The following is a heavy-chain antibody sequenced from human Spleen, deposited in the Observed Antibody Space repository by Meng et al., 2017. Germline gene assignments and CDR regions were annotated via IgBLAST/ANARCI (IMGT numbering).Heavy chain of an antibody. CDR3: ARGTPGRSYSDY. CDR2: LGAHDGDT. Sequence: QVQPVQSVPEVKKPGASVKVSCKASDYTFTGYGVSWVRQAPGQGLAWMAWLGAHDGDTSHAPKFQGRVTVSADRPTATAYMELRSLRSDDTAVYYCARGTPGRSYSDYWGQGTLVTVSS. D-gene: IGHD3-10*01. CDR1: DYTFTGYG. J-gene: IGHJ4*02. V-gene: IGHV1-18*01.